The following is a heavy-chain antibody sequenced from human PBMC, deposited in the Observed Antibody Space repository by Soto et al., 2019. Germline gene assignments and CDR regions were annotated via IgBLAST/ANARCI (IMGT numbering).Heavy chain of an antibody. CDR3: AKDMEGGQGDFWSGYTLGGPVDI. CDR1: GFTFSSYA. Sequence: EVQLLESGGGLVQPGGSLRLSCAASGFTFSSYAMSWVRQAPGKGLEWVSAISGSGGSTYYVDSVKGRFTISRDNSKNTLYLQMNSLRAEDTAVYYCAKDMEGGQGDFWSGYTLGGPVDIWGQGTMVTVSS. CDR2: ISGSGGST. V-gene: IGHV3-23*01. D-gene: IGHD3-3*01. J-gene: IGHJ3*02.